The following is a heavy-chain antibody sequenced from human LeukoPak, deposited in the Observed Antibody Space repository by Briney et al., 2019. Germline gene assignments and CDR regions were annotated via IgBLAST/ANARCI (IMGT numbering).Heavy chain of an antibody. V-gene: IGHV4-4*07. CDR3: ARDEPSSSRYYYYYGMDV. Sequence: SETLSLTCTVSGGSISSYYWSWIRQPAGKGLEWIGRIYTSGSTNYNPSLKSRVTMSVDTSKNQFSLKLSSVTAADTAVYYCARDEPSSSRYYYYYGMDVWGQGTTVTVSS. J-gene: IGHJ6*02. CDR1: GGSISSYY. CDR2: IYTSGST. D-gene: IGHD6-13*01.